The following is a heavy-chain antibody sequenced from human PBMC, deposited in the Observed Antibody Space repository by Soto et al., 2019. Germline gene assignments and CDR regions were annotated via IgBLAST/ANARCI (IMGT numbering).Heavy chain of an antibody. J-gene: IGHJ4*02. V-gene: IGHV3-33*01. CDR1: GFTFSSYG. CDR2: IWYDGSNK. Sequence: GGSLRLSCAASGFTFSSYGMHWVRQAPGKGLEWVAVIWYDGSNKYYADSVKGRFTISRDNSKNTLYLQMNSLRAEDTAVYYCARSSDKYCTNGVCYTIDYWGQGTVVTVAS. CDR3: ARSSDKYCTNGVCYTIDY. D-gene: IGHD2-8*01.